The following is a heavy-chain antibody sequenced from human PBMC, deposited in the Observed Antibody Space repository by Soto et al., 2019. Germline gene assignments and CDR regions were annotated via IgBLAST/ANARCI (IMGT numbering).Heavy chain of an antibody. CDR1: GGSITSNW. CDR3: ARHIAVSGTRGFDH. J-gene: IGHJ4*02. Sequence: QVQLQESCPGLMKLSGTLSLTCAVSGGSITSNWWSWVRQSPGKGLGWIAEIFHTGSANYTPSLMIRLTISMDKSRTHLSLNLNSVTAEDTAVYYCARHIAVSGTRGFDHWGQGTLVTVSS. CDR2: IFHTGSA. V-gene: IGHV4-4*02. D-gene: IGHD2-21*01.